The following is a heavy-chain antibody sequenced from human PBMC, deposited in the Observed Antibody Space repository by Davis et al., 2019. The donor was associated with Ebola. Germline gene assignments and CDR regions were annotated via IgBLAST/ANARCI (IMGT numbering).Heavy chain of an antibody. CDR2: IYPGDSDT. CDR3: ARREAAAGTKRISYYFDY. CDR1: GYSFTSYW. J-gene: IGHJ4*02. Sequence: GESLKISCKGSGYSFTSYWIGWVRQMPGKGLEWMGIIYPGDSDTRYSPSFQGQVTISADKSISTAYLQWSSLKASDTAMYYCARREAAAGTKRISYYFDYWGQGTLVTVSS. V-gene: IGHV5-51*01. D-gene: IGHD6-13*01.